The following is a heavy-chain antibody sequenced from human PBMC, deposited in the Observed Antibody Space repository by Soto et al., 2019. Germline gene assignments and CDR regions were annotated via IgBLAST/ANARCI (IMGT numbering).Heavy chain of an antibody. CDR2: FDPEDGET. Sequence: ASVKVSCKVSGYALTELSMHWVRQAPGKGLEWMGGFDPEDGETIYAQKFQGRVTMTEDTSTDTAYMELSSLRSEDTAVYYCATIYSYGYGVDYWGQGTLVTVSS. CDR3: ATIYSYGYGVDY. J-gene: IGHJ4*02. D-gene: IGHD5-18*01. CDR1: GYALTELS. V-gene: IGHV1-24*01.